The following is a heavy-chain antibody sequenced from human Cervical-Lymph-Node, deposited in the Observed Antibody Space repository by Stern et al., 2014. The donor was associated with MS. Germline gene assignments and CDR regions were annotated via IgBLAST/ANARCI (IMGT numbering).Heavy chain of an antibody. CDR3: ARDRRITMARYGMDV. V-gene: IGHV3-66*02. D-gene: IGHD3-10*01. Sequence: VQLVESGGGLVQPGGSLRLSCAASGFTVSSNYMSWVRQAPGKGLGWASVIYSGGSTYYADSVKGRFTISRDNSKNTLYLQMNSLRAEDTAVYYCARDRRITMARYGMDVWGQGTTVTVSS. J-gene: IGHJ6*02. CDR1: GFTVSSNY. CDR2: IYSGGST.